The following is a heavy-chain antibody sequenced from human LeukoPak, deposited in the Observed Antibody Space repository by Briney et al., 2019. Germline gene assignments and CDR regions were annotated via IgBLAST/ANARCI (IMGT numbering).Heavy chain of an antibody. CDR2: IYYSGST. Sequence: SETLSLTCTVSGGSSSGYYWSWIRQPPGKGLEWIGYIYYSGSTNYNPSLKSRVTISVDTSKNQFSLKLSSVTAADTAVYYCARGDVDKYFQHWGQGTLVTVSS. CDR3: ARGDVDKYFQH. V-gene: IGHV4-59*01. J-gene: IGHJ1*01. CDR1: GGSSSGYY. D-gene: IGHD5-12*01.